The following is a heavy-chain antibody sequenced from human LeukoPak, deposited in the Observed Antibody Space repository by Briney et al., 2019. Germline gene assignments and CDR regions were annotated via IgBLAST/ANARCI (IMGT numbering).Heavy chain of an antibody. CDR2: ISGSGGST. D-gene: IGHD6-13*01. V-gene: IGHV3-23*01. J-gene: IGHJ5*02. Sequence: PGGSLRLSCAASGFTFSGYGMSWVRQAPGKGLEWVSAISGSGGSTYYADSVKGRFTISRDNSKNTLYLQMNSLRAEDTAVYYCAKYVWQLVHWFDPWGQGTLVTVSS. CDR1: GFTFSGYG. CDR3: AKYVWQLVHWFDP.